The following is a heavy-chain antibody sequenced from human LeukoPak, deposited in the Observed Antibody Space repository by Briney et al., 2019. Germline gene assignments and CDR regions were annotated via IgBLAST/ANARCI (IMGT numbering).Heavy chain of an antibody. J-gene: IGHJ3*02. Sequence: GGSLRLSCVGSGFVFNNYWMAWIRQTPGQGLEWVANIKGDESLKYYVDSIRGRFTISRDNTKNSMYLQMNNLRVEDTAVYYCSRDSNRQSSAIYYDVFDMWGQGTMVTVSS. CDR3: SRDSNRQSSAIYYDVFDM. CDR2: IKGDESLK. V-gene: IGHV3-7*01. D-gene: IGHD2-2*01. CDR1: GFVFNNYW.